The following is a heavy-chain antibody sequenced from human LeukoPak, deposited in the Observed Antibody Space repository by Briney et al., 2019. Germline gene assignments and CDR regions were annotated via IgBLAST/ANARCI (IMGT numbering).Heavy chain of an antibody. Sequence: SETLSLTCAVYGGSFSGYYWSWIRQPPGKGLEWIGEINHSGSTNYNPSLKSRVTISVDTSKNQFSLKLSSVTAADTAVYYCARAYSGSYSPDYWGQGTLVTVSS. V-gene: IGHV4-34*01. J-gene: IGHJ4*02. CDR1: GGSFSGYY. CDR3: ARAYSGSYSPDY. CDR2: INHSGST. D-gene: IGHD1-26*01.